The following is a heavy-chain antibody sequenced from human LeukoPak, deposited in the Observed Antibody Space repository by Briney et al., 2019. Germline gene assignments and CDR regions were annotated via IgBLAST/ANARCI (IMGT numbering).Heavy chain of an antibody. J-gene: IGHJ4*02. Sequence: QSGGSLRLSCAASGFTFSGFAMSWIRQAPGKGLEWVSFISRSGESTFYADSVRGRFTISRDNSKNTVSLQMDSLRAEDTDLYYCAKDYAVVSIDYWGQGTLVTVSS. V-gene: IGHV3-23*01. CDR1: GFTFSGFA. CDR3: AKDYAVVSIDY. D-gene: IGHD4-23*01. CDR2: ISRSGEST.